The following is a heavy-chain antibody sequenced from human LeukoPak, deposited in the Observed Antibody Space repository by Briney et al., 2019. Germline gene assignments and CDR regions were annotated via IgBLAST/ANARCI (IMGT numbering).Heavy chain of an antibody. CDR2: IRSKAYGGTT. D-gene: IGHD2-15*01. J-gene: IGHJ4*02. CDR3: TRVFLAAASVFFDY. CDR1: GFTFGDYA. V-gene: IGHV3-49*04. Sequence: GGSLRLSCTASGFTFGDYAMSWVRQAPGKGLEWVSFIRSKAYGGTTEYAASVKGRFTISRDDSKSIAYLQMNSLKTEDTAVYYCTRVFLAAASVFFDYWGQGTLVTVSS.